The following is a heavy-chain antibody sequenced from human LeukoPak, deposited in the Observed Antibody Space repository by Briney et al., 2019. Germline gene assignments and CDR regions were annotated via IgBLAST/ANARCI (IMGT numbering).Heavy chain of an antibody. V-gene: IGHV3-21*01. CDR1: GFTFSNYA. Sequence: GGSLRLSCTASGFTFSNYAMNWVRQPPGKGLEWVSAISGSGGSTYYADSVKGRFTITRDNAKNLLYLQMNSLRAEDTAVYYCASPGSGLGASDIWGQGTMVTISS. CDR3: ASPGSGLGASDI. J-gene: IGHJ3*02. D-gene: IGHD1-14*01. CDR2: ISGSGGST.